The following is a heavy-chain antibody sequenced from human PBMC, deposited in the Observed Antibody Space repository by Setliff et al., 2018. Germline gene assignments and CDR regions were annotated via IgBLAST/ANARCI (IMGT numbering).Heavy chain of an antibody. CDR3: ARGNSRSSVWYVVPHFDY. D-gene: IGHD6-19*01. CDR2: TYYNGDA. Sequence: ETLSLTCTVSGGSLRGNAIFWGWIRQPPGKGLEWIGSTYYNGDAYYNPSLKSRVTMSVDTSRNQFSLNLSSGTAADTAVYYCARGNSRSSVWYVVPHFDYWGQGTLVTVSS. V-gene: IGHV4-39*07. CDR1: GGSLRGNAIF. J-gene: IGHJ4*02.